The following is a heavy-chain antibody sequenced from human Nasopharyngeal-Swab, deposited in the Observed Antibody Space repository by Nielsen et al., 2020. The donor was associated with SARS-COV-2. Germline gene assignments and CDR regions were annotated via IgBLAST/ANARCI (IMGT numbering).Heavy chain of an antibody. J-gene: IGHJ4*02. Sequence: SETLSLTCTVSGGSISSGGYYWSWIRQHPGKGLEWIGNIYYSGSTYSNPSLESRVTISIDTSTNQFSLNLSSVTAADTAVYFCARDHTRCSFTWCPIGYWGQGIQVTVSS. V-gene: IGHV4-31*03. CDR1: GGSISSGGYY. D-gene: IGHD6-13*01. CDR2: IYYSGST. CDR3: ARDHTRCSFTWCPIGY.